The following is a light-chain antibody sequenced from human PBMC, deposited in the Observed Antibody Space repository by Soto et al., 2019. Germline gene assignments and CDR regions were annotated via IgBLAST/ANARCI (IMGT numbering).Light chain of an antibody. CDR3: QQYSDFPYT. CDR2: GAS. Sequence: EIVLTQPPGTLSLSPRERATLSCRASQPVSTRDLAWYQQKPGQAPRLLIYGASSRATGIPDRFSGSGSVTDFTLTINRLEPEDFAVYYCQQYSDFPYTFGQGTKLEVK. J-gene: IGKJ2*01. V-gene: IGKV3-20*01. CDR1: QPVSTRD.